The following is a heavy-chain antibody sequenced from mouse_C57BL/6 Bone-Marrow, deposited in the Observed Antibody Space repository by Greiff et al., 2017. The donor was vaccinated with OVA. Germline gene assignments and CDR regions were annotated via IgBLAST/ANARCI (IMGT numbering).Heavy chain of an antibody. V-gene: IGHV1-4*01. CDR1: GYTFTSYT. D-gene: IGHD1-1*01. J-gene: IGHJ4*01. Sequence: LQESGAELARPGASVKMSCKASGYTFTSYTMHWVKQRPGQGLEWIGYINPSSGYTKYNQKFKDKATLTADKSSSTAYMQLSSLTSEDSAVYYCSRMTALRSYWGQGTSVTVSS. CDR3: SRMTALRSY. CDR2: INPSSGYT.